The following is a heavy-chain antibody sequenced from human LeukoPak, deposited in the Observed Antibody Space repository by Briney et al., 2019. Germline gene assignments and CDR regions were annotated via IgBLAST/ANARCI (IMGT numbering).Heavy chain of an antibody. Sequence: SETLSLTCTVSGGSISSYYWSWIRQPPGKGLEWTGYIYYSGSTNYNPSLKSRVTISVDTSKNQFSLKLSSVTAADTAVYYCARSLWFGEFDAFDIWGQGTMVTVSS. D-gene: IGHD3-10*01. V-gene: IGHV4-59*01. CDR2: IYYSGST. CDR3: ARSLWFGEFDAFDI. J-gene: IGHJ3*02. CDR1: GGSISSYY.